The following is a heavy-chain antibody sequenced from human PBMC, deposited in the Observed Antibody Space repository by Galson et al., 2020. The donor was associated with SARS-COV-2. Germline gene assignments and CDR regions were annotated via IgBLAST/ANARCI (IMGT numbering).Heavy chain of an antibody. D-gene: IGHD1-26*01. CDR2: ISYDGNNK. CDR1: GFTFSTYP. CDR3: ARGQSGNYLAYDY. Sequence: GGSLRLSCAASGFTFSTYPNHWVRQAPGKGLEWVAVISYDGNNKYYADSVKGRFTISRDNYKNTVNLEMNSLRVEDTAVYYCARGQSGNYLAYDYWGQGTLVTVSS. V-gene: IGHV3-30*04. J-gene: IGHJ4*02.